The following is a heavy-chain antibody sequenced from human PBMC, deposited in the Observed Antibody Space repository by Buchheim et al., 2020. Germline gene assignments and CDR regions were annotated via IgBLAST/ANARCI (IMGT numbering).Heavy chain of an antibody. Sequence: QVQLVQSGAEVKKPGASVKVSCKASGYTFTSYYMHWVRQAPGQGLEWMGIINPSGGSTSYAQKFQGRVTMTRDTSTSTVYMELSSLRSEDTAVYYWASPVGLRDYWYGMDVWGQGTT. CDR3: ASPVGLRDYWYGMDV. CDR2: INPSGGST. J-gene: IGHJ6*02. V-gene: IGHV1-46*01. CDR1: GYTFTSYY.